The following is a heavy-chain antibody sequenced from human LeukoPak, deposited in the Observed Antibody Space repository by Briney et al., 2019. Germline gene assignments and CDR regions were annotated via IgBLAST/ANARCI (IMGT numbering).Heavy chain of an antibody. Sequence: GGSLRLSCAASGFTFSSYAMSWVRQAPGKGLEWVSAISGSGGSTYYADSVKGRFTISRDNSKNTLYLQMNSLRAEDTAVYYCAKAWGNYDFWSGSDYWGQGTLVTVSS. CDR2: ISGSGGST. D-gene: IGHD3-3*01. V-gene: IGHV3-23*01. J-gene: IGHJ4*02. CDR1: GFTFSSYA. CDR3: AKAWGNYDFWSGSDY.